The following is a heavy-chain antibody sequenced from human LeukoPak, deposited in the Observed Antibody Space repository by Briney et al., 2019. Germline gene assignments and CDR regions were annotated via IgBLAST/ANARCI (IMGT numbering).Heavy chain of an antibody. CDR3: ATLQQLLSH. D-gene: IGHD6-13*01. J-gene: IGHJ4*02. Sequence: RPSETLSLTCAVYGGSFSGYYWSWIRPPPGKGLEWIGEINHSGSTNYNPSLKSRVTISVDTSKNQFSLKLSSVTAADTAVYYCATLQQLLSHWGQGTLVTVSS. CDR2: INHSGST. CDR1: GGSFSGYY. V-gene: IGHV4-34*01.